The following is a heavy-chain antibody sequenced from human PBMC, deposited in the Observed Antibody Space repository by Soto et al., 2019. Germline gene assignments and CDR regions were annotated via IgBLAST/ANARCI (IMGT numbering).Heavy chain of an antibody. CDR2: ISSSSSYI. CDR3: ARDKSGSSWYFDYYYYGMDV. D-gene: IGHD6-13*01. CDR1: GFTFSSYS. V-gene: IGHV3-21*01. Sequence: PEGSLRLSCAASGFTFSSYSMNWVRQAPGKGLEWVSSISSSSSYIYYADSVKGRFTISRDNAKNSLYLQMNSLRAEDTAVYYCARDKSGSSWYFDYYYYGMDVWGQGTTVTVSS. J-gene: IGHJ6*02.